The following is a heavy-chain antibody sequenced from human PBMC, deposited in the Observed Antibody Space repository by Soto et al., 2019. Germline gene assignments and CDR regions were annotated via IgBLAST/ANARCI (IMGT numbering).Heavy chain of an antibody. CDR2: IYYTGFT. V-gene: IGHV4-30-4*08. CDR1: GDSLSGGDYY. D-gene: IGHD6-19*01. J-gene: IGHJ4*02. Sequence: SETLSHTCTVSGDSLSGGDYYWSWIRQPPGKGLEWIGDIYYTGFTFYNPSLKSRLTISLDSSKNQFSLRLNSVTAADTAVYFCARAYRINGWSDYFFDYWGQGTLVTVSS. CDR3: ARAYRINGWSDYFFDY.